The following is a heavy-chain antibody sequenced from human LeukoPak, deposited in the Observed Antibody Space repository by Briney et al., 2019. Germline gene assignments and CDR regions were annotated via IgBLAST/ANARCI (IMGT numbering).Heavy chain of an antibody. CDR1: GGSFSGYY. Sequence: SETLSLTCAVYGGSFSGYYWSWIRQPPGKGLEWTGEINHSGSTNYNPSLKSRVTISVDTSKNQFSLKLSSVTAADTAVYYCARVRVELVATDYNRSFFDYWGQGTLVTVSS. CDR3: ARVRVELVATDYNRSFFDY. D-gene: IGHD5-12*01. CDR2: INHSGST. V-gene: IGHV4-34*01. J-gene: IGHJ4*02.